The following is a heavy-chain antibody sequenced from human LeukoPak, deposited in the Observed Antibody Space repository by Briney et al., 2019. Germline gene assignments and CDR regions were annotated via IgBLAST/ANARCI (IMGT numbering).Heavy chain of an antibody. J-gene: IGHJ3*02. CDR2: IDSNSRTI. V-gene: IGHV3-48*03. CDR3: VREYCSGGSCSDAFDI. D-gene: IGHD2-15*01. Sequence: GGSLRLSCAASGFTFSTYEMDGVRQAPGKGLEWISYIDSNSRTIHYADFVRGRFTISRDNAKNSLFLQMNSLRAEDTAVYYCVREYCSGGSCSDAFDIWGQGTMVTVSS. CDR1: GFTFSTYE.